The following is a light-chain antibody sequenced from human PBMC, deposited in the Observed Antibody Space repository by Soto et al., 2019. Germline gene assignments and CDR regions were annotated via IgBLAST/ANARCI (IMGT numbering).Light chain of an antibody. J-gene: IGLJ2*01. Sequence: QSALTQPASVSGSPGQSITISCTGTSSDVGGYIYVSWYQQHPGKAPKLIIYEVSNRPSGVSNRFSGSKSGNTASLTISGLQAEDGADYYCSSFTSSSTVGAFGGGTKLTVL. V-gene: IGLV2-14*01. CDR1: SSDVGGYIY. CDR3: SSFTSSSTVGA. CDR2: EVS.